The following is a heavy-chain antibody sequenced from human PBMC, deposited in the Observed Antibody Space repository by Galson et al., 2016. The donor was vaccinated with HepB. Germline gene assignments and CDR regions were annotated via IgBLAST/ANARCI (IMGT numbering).Heavy chain of an antibody. Sequence: SLRLSCAASGFTVSSNCMNWVRQPPGKGLEWVSFIHSGGGAYYTHSVKGRFTISTDNSKNTLYLQMNSLRAEDTAIYYCARGGPHNNYFDYWGQGTLVTVSS. CDR2: IHSGGGA. D-gene: IGHD1-1*01. CDR3: ARGGPHNNYFDY. CDR1: GFTVSSNC. J-gene: IGHJ4*02. V-gene: IGHV3-53*01.